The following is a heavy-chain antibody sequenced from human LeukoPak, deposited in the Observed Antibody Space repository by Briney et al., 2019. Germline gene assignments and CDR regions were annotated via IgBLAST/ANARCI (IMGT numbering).Heavy chain of an antibody. J-gene: IGHJ4*02. CDR1: GKTLSDLS. Sequence: ASVKVSCKVSGKTLSDLSIHWLRQPPGKGLEWLGGSDPEDGERVYAQMFQGRVTMTEDTSIDTAYMELSSLRSEDTAVYYCVTGFTTMAVDYFDYWGQGTLVTVSP. V-gene: IGHV1-24*01. CDR3: VTGFTTMAVDYFDY. CDR2: SDPEDGER. D-gene: IGHD5-18*01.